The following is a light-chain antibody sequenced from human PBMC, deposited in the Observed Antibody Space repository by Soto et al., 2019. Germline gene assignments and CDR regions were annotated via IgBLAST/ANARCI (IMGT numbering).Light chain of an antibody. CDR2: EVS. CDR1: QSLLHSDGKTY. CDR3: MQSLDTLGT. V-gene: IGKV2D-29*01. J-gene: IGKJ1*01. Sequence: DILMTQPPLSLSVTPGQPASISCKSSQSLLHSDGKTYLYWYLQKPGQPPQLLIYEVSNRFSGVPDRFSGSGSGTDFTRKIRWMEGVDVGVYSCMQSLDTLGTFGEGTKVDIK.